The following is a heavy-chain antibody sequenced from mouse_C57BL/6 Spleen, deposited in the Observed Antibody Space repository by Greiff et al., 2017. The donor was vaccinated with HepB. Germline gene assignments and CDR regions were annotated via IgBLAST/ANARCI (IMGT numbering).Heavy chain of an antibody. D-gene: IGHD4-1*01. CDR3: AREGNWDRYFDV. CDR2: INPSNGGT. Sequence: QVQLQQPGTELVKPGASVKLSCKASGYTFTSYWMHWVKQRPGQGLEWIGNINPSNGGTNYNEKFKIKATLTVDKSSSTAYMQLSSLTSEDSAVYYCAREGNWDRYFDVWGTGTTVTVSS. J-gene: IGHJ1*03. CDR1: GYTFTSYW. V-gene: IGHV1-53*01.